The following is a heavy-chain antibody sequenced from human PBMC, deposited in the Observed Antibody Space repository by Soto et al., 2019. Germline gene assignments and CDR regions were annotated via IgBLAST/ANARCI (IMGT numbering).Heavy chain of an antibody. D-gene: IGHD2-21*02. V-gene: IGHV1-69*06. CDR1: GGIFSSNT. J-gene: IGHJ4*02. Sequence: QVYLVQSGAEVKKPGSSVKISCKASGGIFSSNTINWVRQAAGQGLEWMGGIIPLFGTATYAEKFQGRVTITADISTTTEYTELARLTPEHTAVYYCASKAACGGDCYAFDSWGQGTLVTVSS. CDR2: IIPLFGTA. CDR3: ASKAACGGDCYAFDS.